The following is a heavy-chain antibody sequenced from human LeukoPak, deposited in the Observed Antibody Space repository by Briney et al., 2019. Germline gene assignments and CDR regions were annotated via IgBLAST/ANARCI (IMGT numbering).Heavy chain of an antibody. CDR2: IYQSGTT. J-gene: IGHJ5*02. Sequence: SETLSLTCTVSGASISSRNWWTWVRLPPGKGLEWIGEIYQSGTTNYNPSLKSRVAISVDKSKNQFSLNLRSVTAADTAVYYCTRDGPRSSGYPDTWGQGTLVTVSS. CDR3: TRDGPRSSGYPDT. D-gene: IGHD3-22*01. CDR1: GASISSRNW. V-gene: IGHV4-4*02.